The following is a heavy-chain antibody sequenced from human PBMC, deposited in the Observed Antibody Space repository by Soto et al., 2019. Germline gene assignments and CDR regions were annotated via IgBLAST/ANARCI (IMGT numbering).Heavy chain of an antibody. D-gene: IGHD6-13*01. Sequence: QVQLVQSGAEVKKPGSSVKVSCKASGGTFSSYAISWVQQAAGQGLEWMGGIIPIFGTANYAQKFQGRVTITADKSTSTAYMELSSLRSEDTAVYYCASGGIAAAGTDWAEGYWGQGTLVTVSS. V-gene: IGHV1-69*06. J-gene: IGHJ4*02. CDR2: IIPIFGTA. CDR1: GGTFSSYA. CDR3: ASGGIAAAGTDWAEGY.